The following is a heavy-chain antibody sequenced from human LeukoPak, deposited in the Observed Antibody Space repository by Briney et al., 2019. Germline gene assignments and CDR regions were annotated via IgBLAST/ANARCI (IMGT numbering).Heavy chain of an antibody. CDR3: ARSGGSSHYYYYYMGV. Sequence: GGSLRLSCAASGFTFSSYSMNWVRQAPGKGLEWVSYISSSSSTIYYADSVKGRFTISRDNAKNSLYLQMNSLRAEDTAVYYCARSGGSSHYYYYYMGVWGKGTTVTVSS. D-gene: IGHD6-6*01. CDR2: ISSSSSTI. CDR1: GFTFSSYS. J-gene: IGHJ6*03. V-gene: IGHV3-48*04.